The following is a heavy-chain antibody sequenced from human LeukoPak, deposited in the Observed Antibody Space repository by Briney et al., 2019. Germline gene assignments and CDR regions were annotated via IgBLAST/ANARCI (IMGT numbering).Heavy chain of an antibody. CDR2: IYSGGST. CDR1: GFTVSGNY. Sequence: GGSLRLSCAASGFTVSGNYMSWVRQAPGKGLEWVSVIYSGGSTYYADSVKGRFTISRDNSKNTLYLQMNSLRAEDTAVYYCARDRGGTTGYFDYWGQGTLVTVSS. J-gene: IGHJ4*02. CDR3: ARDRGGTTGYFDY. D-gene: IGHD1-1*01. V-gene: IGHV3-66*01.